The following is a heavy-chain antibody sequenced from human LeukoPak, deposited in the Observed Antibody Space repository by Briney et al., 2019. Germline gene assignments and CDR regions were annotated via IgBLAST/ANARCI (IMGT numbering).Heavy chain of an antibody. Sequence: GGSLRLSCAASRFTFSSYSMNWVRQAPGKGLEWVSSISSSGSYIYYADSVKGRFTISRDNAKNSLYLQMNSLRAEDTAVYYCARVLHKRNYDSSVYYGYWGQGTLVTVSS. D-gene: IGHD3-22*01. CDR3: ARVLHKRNYDSSVYYGY. CDR1: RFTFSSYS. V-gene: IGHV3-21*01. CDR2: ISSSGSYI. J-gene: IGHJ4*02.